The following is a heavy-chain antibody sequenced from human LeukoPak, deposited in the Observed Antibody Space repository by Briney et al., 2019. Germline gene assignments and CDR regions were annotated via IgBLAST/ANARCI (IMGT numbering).Heavy chain of an antibody. Sequence: GGSLRLSCAASGFTFSSYAMSWVRKAPGKGLEWVSVICGIGGITYYSDSVKGRFTISRDNSKNTLYLQMNSLRPDDTAVYYCAKDRYGSVAGTSGDYWGQGTLVTVSS. D-gene: IGHD6-19*01. CDR3: AKDRYGSVAGTSGDY. CDR1: GFTFSSYA. J-gene: IGHJ4*02. V-gene: IGHV3-23*01. CDR2: ICGIGGIT.